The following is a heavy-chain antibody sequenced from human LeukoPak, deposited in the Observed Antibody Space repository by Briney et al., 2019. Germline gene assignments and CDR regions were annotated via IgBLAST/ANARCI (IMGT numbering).Heavy chain of an antibody. J-gene: IGHJ5*02. CDR3: AKIYPPRPVRPRTNWFDP. D-gene: IGHD3-10*01. Sequence: GESLQISCAASGFTFSSYAMGWVRQAPGKGLEWVSAISGSGGSTYYADSVKGRFTISRDNSKNTLYLQMNSLRAEDTAVYYCAKIYPPRPVRPRTNWFDPWGQGTLVSVSS. V-gene: IGHV3-23*01. CDR1: GFTFSSYA. CDR2: ISGSGGST.